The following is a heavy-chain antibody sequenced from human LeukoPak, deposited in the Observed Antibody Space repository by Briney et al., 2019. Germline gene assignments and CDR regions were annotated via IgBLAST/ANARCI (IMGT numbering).Heavy chain of an antibody. CDR2: IIPIFGTA. V-gene: IGHV1-69*05. CDR1: GGTFSSYA. J-gene: IGHJ4*02. D-gene: IGHD2-2*02. CDR3: ARTLGYFSSTSWYTSFDY. Sequence: SAKVSCKDSGGTFSSYAISGVRHAPRQGREWMGGIIPIFGTANYAQKFQGRVTITTDQSTSTAYMELSSLRSEDTAVYYCARTLGYFSSTSWYTSFDYWGQGTLVTVPS.